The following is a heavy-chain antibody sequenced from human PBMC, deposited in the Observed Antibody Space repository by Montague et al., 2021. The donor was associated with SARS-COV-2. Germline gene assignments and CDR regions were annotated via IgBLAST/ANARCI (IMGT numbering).Heavy chain of an antibody. CDR1: GGSISSSSYY. V-gene: IGHV4-39*01. CDR2: ICYSGST. CDR3: ARSPTSYYNDSKATPATPDAFDI. J-gene: IGHJ3*02. D-gene: IGHD3-22*01. Sequence: SETLSLTCTVSGGSISSSSYYWGWIRQPPGKGLEWIGSICYSGSTYYNPSLKSRVTISVDTSKNQFSLKLSSVAAADTAVYYCARSPTSYYNDSKATPATPDAFDIWGKGIIVTVTS.